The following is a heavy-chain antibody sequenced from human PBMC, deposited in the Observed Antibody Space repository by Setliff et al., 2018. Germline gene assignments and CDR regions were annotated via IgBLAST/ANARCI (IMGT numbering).Heavy chain of an antibody. CDR2: INVGNGNT. J-gene: IGHJ6*03. D-gene: IGHD5-18*01. V-gene: IGHV1-3*01. CDR3: AREGVDTRSSTDYRYYMDV. CDR1: GYTLTNYP. Sequence: ASVKVSCKASGYTLTNYPIHWLRQAPGQRPEWMGWINVGNGNTKYSQEFQGRVTLTRDTSASTAYVELSSLTSEDTAVYYCAREGVDTRSSTDYRYYMDVWGKGTTVTVSS.